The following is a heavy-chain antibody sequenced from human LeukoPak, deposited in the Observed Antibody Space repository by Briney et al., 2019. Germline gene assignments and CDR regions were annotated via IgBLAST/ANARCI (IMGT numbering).Heavy chain of an antibody. CDR2: ISGSGGHT. V-gene: IGHV3-23*01. CDR1: GLTFSTYA. D-gene: IGHD6-19*01. Sequence: GGSLRLSCAASGLTFSTYAMNWARQVPGKGLEWVSSISGSGGHTYYADSVKGRFTISRDNSKNTMYLQMNSLRAEDTVIYYCAKGFVASTDYYFDDWGQGTLVTVSS. J-gene: IGHJ4*02. CDR3: AKGFVASTDYYFDD.